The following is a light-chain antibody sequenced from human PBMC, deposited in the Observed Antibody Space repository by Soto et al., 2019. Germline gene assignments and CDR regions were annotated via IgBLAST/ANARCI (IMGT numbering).Light chain of an antibody. J-gene: IGKJ2*01. CDR3: QQSGTSPPYT. Sequence: EIVFTQSPGTLPLSPGERATLSCRASQSLSSTYLAWYQQKVGQSPRLLIYGASSRATGIPDRFSGSGSGTDFTLTISRLEPEDFAVYYCQQSGTSPPYTFGPGTKVDIK. CDR2: GAS. CDR1: QSLSSTY. V-gene: IGKV3-20*01.